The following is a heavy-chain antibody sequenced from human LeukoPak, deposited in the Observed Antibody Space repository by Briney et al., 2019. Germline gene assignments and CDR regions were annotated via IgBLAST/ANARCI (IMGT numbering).Heavy chain of an antibody. Sequence: ASVKVSCKTSGYTFTSYGISWVRQAPGQGLEWMGWISAYNGNTNYAQKLQGRVTMTTDTSTTTAYMELRSLRSDDTAVYYCATHMDTAMIKAEFDYWGQGTLVTVPS. D-gene: IGHD5-18*01. CDR3: ATHMDTAMIKAEFDY. CDR2: ISAYNGNT. V-gene: IGHV1-18*01. CDR1: GYTFTSYG. J-gene: IGHJ4*02.